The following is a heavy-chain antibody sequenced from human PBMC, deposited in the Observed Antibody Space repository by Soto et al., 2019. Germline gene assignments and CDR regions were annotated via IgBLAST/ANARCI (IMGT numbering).Heavy chain of an antibody. CDR2: IYYSGST. CDR3: ARAPRGNYGYPSYFDY. Sequence: PSETLSLTCTVSGGSVSSSGNYWGWIRQPPGKGLGWIGSIYYSGSTNYNPSLKSRVTISVDTSKNQFSLKLSSVTAADTAVYNCARAPRGNYGYPSYFDYWGQGTPVTVSS. CDR1: GGSVSSSGNY. D-gene: IGHD3-10*01. J-gene: IGHJ4*02. V-gene: IGHV4-39*07.